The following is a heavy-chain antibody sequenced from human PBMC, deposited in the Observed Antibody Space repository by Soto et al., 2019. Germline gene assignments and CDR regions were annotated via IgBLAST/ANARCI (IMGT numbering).Heavy chain of an antibody. CDR3: ARGARFLEWLSFDH. J-gene: IGHJ4*02. CDR1: GDTFNKYA. V-gene: IGHV1-69*12. Sequence: QVRLEQSGAEVKTLGSSVKVSCKASGDTFNKYAISWVRQAPGQGLEWMGGIIPIFGTANYAPQFQDRVTITADEATSTAYMELTSLKSDDTAVYFCARGARFLEWLSFDHWGQGTLVTVSS. D-gene: IGHD3-3*01. CDR2: IIPIFGTA.